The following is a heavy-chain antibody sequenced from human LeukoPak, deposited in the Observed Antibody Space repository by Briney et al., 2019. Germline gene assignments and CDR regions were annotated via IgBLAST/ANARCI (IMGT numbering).Heavy chain of an antibody. J-gene: IGHJ5*02. D-gene: IGHD6-13*01. CDR1: GFTFDDYA. Sequence: PGRSLRLSCAASGFTFDDYAMHWVRQAPGKGLEWVSGISWNSGSIGYADSVKGRFTISRDNAKNSLYLQMNSLRAEDTALCHCAKAGLGIAAAGTKGNWFDPWGQGTLVTVSS. V-gene: IGHV3-9*01. CDR2: ISWNSGSI. CDR3: AKAGLGIAAAGTKGNWFDP.